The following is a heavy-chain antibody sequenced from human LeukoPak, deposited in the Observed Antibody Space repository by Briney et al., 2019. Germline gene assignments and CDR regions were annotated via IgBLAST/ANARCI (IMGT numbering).Heavy chain of an antibody. CDR3: AREYSSSSLNWFDP. CDR2: IIPIFGTA. V-gene: IGHV1-69*05. CDR1: GGTFSSYA. Sequence: EASVKVSCKASGGTFSSYAISWVRQAPGQGLEWMGGIIPIFGTANYAQKFQGRVTITTDESTSTAYMELSSLRSEDTAVYYRAREYSSSSLNWFDPWGQGTLVTVSS. J-gene: IGHJ5*02. D-gene: IGHD6-6*01.